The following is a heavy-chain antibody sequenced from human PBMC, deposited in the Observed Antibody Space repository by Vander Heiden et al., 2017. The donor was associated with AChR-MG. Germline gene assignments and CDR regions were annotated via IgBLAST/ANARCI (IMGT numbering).Heavy chain of an antibody. Sequence: EVQLVESGGGLVQPGRSLRLYCATSGFTFDDYAMHWVRQGPGKGLEWVSGISSNSGSIGYADSVKGRFTISRDNAKNSLYLQMNSLGPEDTALYYCARKWDDLEYFDYWGLGTLVTVSS. CDR3: ARKWDDLEYFDY. V-gene: IGHV3-9*01. CDR1: GFTFDDYA. J-gene: IGHJ4*02. D-gene: IGHD1-1*01. CDR2: ISSNSGSI.